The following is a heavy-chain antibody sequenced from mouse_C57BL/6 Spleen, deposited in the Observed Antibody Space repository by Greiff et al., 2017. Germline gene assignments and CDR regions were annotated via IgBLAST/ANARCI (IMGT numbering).Heavy chain of an antibody. CDR2: IDPNSGST. D-gene: IGHD1-1*01. CDR1: GYTFTSYW. J-gene: IGHJ4*01. V-gene: IGHV1-72*01. Sequence: QVQLQQPGAELVKPGASVKLSCKASGYTFTSYWMHWVKQRPGRGLEWIGRIDPNSGSTNYNEKFKSKATLTVDKPSSTAYMQRSSLTSEGSAIYHGGRLNYASSYAMDYWGQGTSVTVSS. CDR3: GRLNYASSYAMDY.